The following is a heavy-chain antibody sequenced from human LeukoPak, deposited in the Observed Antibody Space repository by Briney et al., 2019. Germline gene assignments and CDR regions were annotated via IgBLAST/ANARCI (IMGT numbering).Heavy chain of an antibody. V-gene: IGHV3-30-3*01. CDR1: GFTFSSYA. J-gene: IGHJ4*02. CDR3: ARGSAPHYFDY. D-gene: IGHD2-15*01. Sequence: GGSLRLSCAASGFTFSSYAMHWVRQAPGKGLEWVAVISYDGSNKYYADSVKGRFTISRDNSKNTLYLQMNSLRAEDTAVYYCARGSAPHYFDYRGQGTLVTVSS. CDR2: ISYDGSNK.